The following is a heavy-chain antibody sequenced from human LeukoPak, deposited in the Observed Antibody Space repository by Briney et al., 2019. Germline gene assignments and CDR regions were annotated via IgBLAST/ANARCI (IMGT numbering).Heavy chain of an antibody. CDR3: ARVTGYVMEDYFDY. CDR2: IYYSGTT. V-gene: IGHV4-39*07. CDR1: GGSISSVNYY. J-gene: IGHJ4*02. D-gene: IGHD6-13*01. Sequence: PSETLSLTCTVSGGSISSVNYYWGWIRQPPGKGLEWIGSIYYSGTTYYNPSLKSRVTISVDTSKNQFSLRLSSVTAADTAVYYCARVTGYVMEDYFDYWGQGTLVTVSS.